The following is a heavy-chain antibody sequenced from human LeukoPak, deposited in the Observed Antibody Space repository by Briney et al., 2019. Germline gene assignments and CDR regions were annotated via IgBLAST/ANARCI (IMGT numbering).Heavy chain of an antibody. J-gene: IGHJ4*02. CDR2: IYTSGST. CDR1: GGSISSYY. CDR3: AGQTGGGIWDY. V-gene: IGHV4-4*09. Sequence: PSETLSLTCTVSGGSISSYYWSWIRQPPGKGLEWIGYIYTSGSTNYNPSLKSRVTISVDTSKNQFSLKLSSVPAADTAVYYCAGQTGGGIWDYWGQGTLVTVSS. D-gene: IGHD3-16*01.